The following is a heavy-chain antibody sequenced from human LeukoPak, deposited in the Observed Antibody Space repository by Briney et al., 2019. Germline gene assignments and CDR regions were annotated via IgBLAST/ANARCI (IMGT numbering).Heavy chain of an antibody. CDR1: GGSISSSSYN. V-gene: IGHV4-39*07. CDR3: ARGPAVGYNWFDP. CDR2: IYYSGST. J-gene: IGHJ5*02. Sequence: PSETLSLTCTVSGGSISSSSYNWGWIRQPPGKGLEWIGSIYYSGSTYYNPSLKSRVTISVDTSKNQFSLKLSSVTAADTAVYYCARGPAVGYNWFDPWGQGTLVTVSS. D-gene: IGHD2-2*01.